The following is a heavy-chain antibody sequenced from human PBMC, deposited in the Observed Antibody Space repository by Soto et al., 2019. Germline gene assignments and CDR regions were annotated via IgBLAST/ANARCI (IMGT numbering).Heavy chain of an antibody. Sequence: EVQLVESGGGLVQPGGSLRLSCAASGFTFGSYPMHWVRQAPGKGLEYVSAISTNGDSTFYANSVKGSFTISRDNSKNTLYLQMGSLRAEDMGVYYCASEGMSRPRWVFDYWGQGTLVTASS. CDR3: ASEGMSRPRWVFDY. V-gene: IGHV3-64*01. CDR2: ISTNGDST. J-gene: IGHJ4*02. D-gene: IGHD6-13*01. CDR1: GFTFGSYP.